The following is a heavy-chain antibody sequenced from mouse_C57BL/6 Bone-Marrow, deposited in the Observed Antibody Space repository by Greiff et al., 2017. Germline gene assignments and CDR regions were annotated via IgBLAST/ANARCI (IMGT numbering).Heavy chain of an antibody. J-gene: IGHJ2*01. D-gene: IGHD1-1*01. CDR1: GFNIKNTY. V-gene: IGHV14-3*01. Sequence: VQLKESVAELVRPGASVKLSCTASGFNIKNTYMHWVKQRPEQGLEWIGRIDPANGNTKYAPKFQGKATITADTSSNTAYLQLSSLTSEDTAIYYCARSDYYGSSYRGDYFDYWGQGTTLTVSS. CDR2: IDPANGNT. CDR3: ARSDYYGSSYRGDYFDY.